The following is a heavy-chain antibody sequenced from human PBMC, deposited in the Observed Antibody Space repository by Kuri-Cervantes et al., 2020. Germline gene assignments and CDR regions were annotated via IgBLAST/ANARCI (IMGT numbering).Heavy chain of an antibody. D-gene: IGHD6-13*01. J-gene: IGHJ5*02. CDR3: ARSGSNWLSAGSWFDP. CDR1: GYSISSGYY. Sequence: GSLRLSCAVSGYSISSGYYWGWIRQPPGKGLEWIGSIYHSGSTYYNPSLKSRVTISVDTSKNQFSLKLSSVTAADTAVYYCARSGSNWLSAGSWFDPWGQGTLVTVSS. V-gene: IGHV4-38-2*01. CDR2: IYHSGST.